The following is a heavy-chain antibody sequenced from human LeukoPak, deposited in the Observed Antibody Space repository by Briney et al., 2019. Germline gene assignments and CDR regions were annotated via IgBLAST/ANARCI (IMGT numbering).Heavy chain of an antibody. CDR3: ARAPMSYDSSGFGGAFEI. D-gene: IGHD3-22*01. V-gene: IGHV3-30-3*01. J-gene: IGHJ3*02. CDR1: GFTFSNYA. CDR2: ISYDGTNK. Sequence: TGGSLRLSCAASGFTFSNYAMHWVRQAPGKGLEWVAVISYDGTNKYYADSVKGRFTISRDNSKNTLYLRMNSLRAEDTAMYYCARAPMSYDSSGFGGAFEIWGEGTMVTVSS.